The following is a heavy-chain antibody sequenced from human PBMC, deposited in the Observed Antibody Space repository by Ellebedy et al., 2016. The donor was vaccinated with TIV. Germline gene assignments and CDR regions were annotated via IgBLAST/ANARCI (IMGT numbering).Heavy chain of an antibody. J-gene: IGHJ6*02. CDR2: IYYSGST. V-gene: IGHV4-59*01. Sequence: MPSETLSLTCTVSGGSISSYYWSWIRQPPGKGLEWIGYIYYSGSTNYNPSLKSRVTISVDTSKNQFSLKLSSVTAADTAVYYCARGDLRLGMDVWGQGTTVTVSS. D-gene: IGHD3-16*01. CDR1: GGSISSYY. CDR3: ARGDLRLGMDV.